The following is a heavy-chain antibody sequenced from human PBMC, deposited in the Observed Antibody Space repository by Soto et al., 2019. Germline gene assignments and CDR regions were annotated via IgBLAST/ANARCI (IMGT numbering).Heavy chain of an antibody. CDR1: GFTFSSYG. CDR3: AKSYYDFWSGYYSGDAFDI. D-gene: IGHD3-3*01. J-gene: IGHJ3*02. V-gene: IGHV3-30*18. Sequence: GGSLRLSCAASGFTFSSYGMHWVRQAPGKGLEWVAVISYDGSNKYYADSVKGRFTISRDNSKNTLYLQMNSLRAEDTAVYYCAKSYYDFWSGYYSGDAFDIWGQGTMVTVSS. CDR2: ISYDGSNK.